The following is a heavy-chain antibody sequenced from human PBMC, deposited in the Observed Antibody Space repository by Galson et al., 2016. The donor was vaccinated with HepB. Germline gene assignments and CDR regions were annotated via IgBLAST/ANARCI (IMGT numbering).Heavy chain of an antibody. CDR1: GFTFRRHA. J-gene: IGHJ4*02. Sequence: SLRLSCAASGFTFRRHAMHWVRQAPGKGLDYVSGINDNGGITHYADSVKGRFTISRDDSKNTIYLQMSSLRPEDTALYSCVKDLSGAYSFDYWGQGTLVTVSS. V-gene: IGHV3-64D*06. CDR3: VKDLSGAYSFDY. D-gene: IGHD7-27*01. CDR2: INDNGGIT.